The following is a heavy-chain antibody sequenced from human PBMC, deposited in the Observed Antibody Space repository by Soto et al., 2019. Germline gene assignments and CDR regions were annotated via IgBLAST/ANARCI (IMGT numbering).Heavy chain of an antibody. V-gene: IGHV1-69*06. J-gene: IGHJ6*02. Sequence: QVQLVQSGAEVKKPGSSVKVSCKASGGTFSSYAISWVRQAPGQGLEWMGGIIPIFGTANYAQKFQGRVTITADKSTSTAYMELSSLRSEDTAVYYCARMGYGFGELATCYYFGMDVWGQGTTVTVSS. D-gene: IGHD3-10*01. CDR3: ARMGYGFGELATCYYFGMDV. CDR2: IIPIFGTA. CDR1: GGTFSSYA.